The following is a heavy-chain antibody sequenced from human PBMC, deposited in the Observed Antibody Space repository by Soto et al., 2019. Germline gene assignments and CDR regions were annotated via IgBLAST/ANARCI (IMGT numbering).Heavy chain of an antibody. D-gene: IGHD3-10*01. CDR2: VFYTGSAY. CDR3: VRDSVRFGPAFDS. J-gene: IGHJ4*02. Sequence: SETVSLTCTVSGDSISSGDYYWSWIRQPPGKGLEWIGYVFYTGSAYYYNPSLKSRVTMSVDTSKNQFSLKLSFVTAADTAVYYCVRDSVRFGPAFDSWGQGTLVTVSS. V-gene: IGHV4-30-4*01. CDR1: GDSISSGDYY.